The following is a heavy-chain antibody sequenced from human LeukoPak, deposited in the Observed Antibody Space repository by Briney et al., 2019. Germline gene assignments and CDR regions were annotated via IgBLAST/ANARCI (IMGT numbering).Heavy chain of an antibody. CDR2: ISSGSGTI. CDR3: AKDSAIVVVPAAIQGPPSLGGYNWFDP. D-gene: IGHD2-2*01. V-gene: IGHV3-48*01. Sequence: GGSLRLSCAASGSTFSSYNMNWVRQAPGKGLEWVSYISSGSGTIHYADSVKGRFTISRDNSKNTLYLQMNSLRAEDTAVYYCAKDSAIVVVPAAIQGPPSLGGYNWFDPWGQGTLVTVSS. J-gene: IGHJ5*02. CDR1: GSTFSSYN.